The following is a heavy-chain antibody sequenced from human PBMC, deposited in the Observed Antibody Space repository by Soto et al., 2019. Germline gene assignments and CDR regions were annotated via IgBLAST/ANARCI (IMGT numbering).Heavy chain of an antibody. CDR3: AKADSSGYYLPLDFDY. J-gene: IGHJ4*02. CDR2: ISGSGGST. Sequence: EVQLLESGGGLVQPGGSLRLSCAASGFTFSSYAMSWVRQAPGKGLEWVSAISGSGGSTYYADSVKGRFTISRDYSKNTLYLQINSLRAEDTAVYYCAKADSSGYYLPLDFDYWGQGTLVTVSS. D-gene: IGHD3-22*01. CDR1: GFTFSSYA. V-gene: IGHV3-23*01.